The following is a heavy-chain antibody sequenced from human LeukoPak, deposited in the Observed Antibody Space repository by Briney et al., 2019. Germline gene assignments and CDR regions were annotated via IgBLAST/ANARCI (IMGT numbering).Heavy chain of an antibody. Sequence: ASVRVSCEVCRYTPTVNDMDWMRQAPGQGLERMGIINPSGGSPSYAQKFQGRVTMTRDTSTSSVYMELSSLRSEDTAVYYCARGSCSSSALLDFAYWGEGSLVTVSS. V-gene: IGHV1-46*01. J-gene: IGHJ4*02. D-gene: IGHD6-13*01. CDR3: ARGSCSSSALLDFAY. CDR1: RYTPTVND. CDR2: INPSGGSP.